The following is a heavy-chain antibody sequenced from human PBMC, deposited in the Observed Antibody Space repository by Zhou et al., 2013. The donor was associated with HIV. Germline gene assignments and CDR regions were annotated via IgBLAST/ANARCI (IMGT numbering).Heavy chain of an antibody. V-gene: IGHV1-69*04. CDR3: ARGKYCSSTSCWWFDP. J-gene: IGHJ5*02. Sequence: QVQLVQSGAEVKKPGSSVKVSCKASGGTFSIYALSWVRQAPGQGLEWMGRIIPILGIANYAQKFQGRVTITADKSTSTAYMELSSLRSEDTAVYYCARGKYCSSTSCWWFDPWGQGTLVTVSS. CDR1: GGTFSIYA. CDR2: IIPILGIA. D-gene: IGHD2-2*01.